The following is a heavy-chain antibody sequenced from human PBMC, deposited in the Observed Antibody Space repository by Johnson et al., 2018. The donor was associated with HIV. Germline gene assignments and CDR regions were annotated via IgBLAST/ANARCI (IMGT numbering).Heavy chain of an antibody. V-gene: IGHV3-33*01. Sequence: QMLLVESGGGVVQPGGSLRLSCAASGFTFSSYGMHWVRQLPGKGLEWVAVIWYDGSNKSYAGSVKGRFTISRDNSKNTLYLQMNSLRAEYTAVYYCARSMTTVTVSFDIWGQGTMVTVSS. CDR3: ARSMTTVTVSFDI. CDR1: GFTFSSYG. J-gene: IGHJ3*02. D-gene: IGHD4-17*01. CDR2: IWYDGSNK.